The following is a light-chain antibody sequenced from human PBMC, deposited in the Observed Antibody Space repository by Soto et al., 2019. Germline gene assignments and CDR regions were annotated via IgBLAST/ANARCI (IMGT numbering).Light chain of an antibody. CDR1: QSVRSSF. V-gene: IGKV3-20*01. Sequence: ESVLTQSPGTLSLSPGERATLSCRASQSVRSSFLAWYQLKPGQAPRLLIYGASSRATAIPDRFSGSGSGTAFTLTISRLEPEDFVVYYCQQYDSSPWTFGQGTKVEIK. J-gene: IGKJ1*01. CDR2: GAS. CDR3: QQYDSSPWT.